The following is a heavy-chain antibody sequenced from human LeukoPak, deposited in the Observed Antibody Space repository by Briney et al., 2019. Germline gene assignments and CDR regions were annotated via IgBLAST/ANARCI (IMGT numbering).Heavy chain of an antibody. J-gene: IGHJ3*02. Sequence: GGSLRLSCAASGFTFSSYWMSWVRQAPGKGLEWVANIKQDGSEKYYVDSEKGRFTISRDNAKNSLYLQMNSLRAEDTAVYYCARAPRYFDWLSAFDIWGQGTMVTVSS. CDR2: IKQDGSEK. CDR3: ARAPRYFDWLSAFDI. V-gene: IGHV3-7*01. CDR1: GFTFSSYW. D-gene: IGHD3-9*01.